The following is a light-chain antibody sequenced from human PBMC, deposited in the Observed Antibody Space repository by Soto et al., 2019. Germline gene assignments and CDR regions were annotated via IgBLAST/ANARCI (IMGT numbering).Light chain of an antibody. CDR1: SSNIGSNT. CDR3: AAWDDSLNGL. CDR2: SNN. Sequence: QSLLTQPPSASGTPGQRVTISCSGSSSNIGSNTVNWYQQLPGTAPKLLIYSNNQRPSGVPDRFSGSKSGTSASLAISGLQSEDEADYYCAAWDDSLNGLFGTGTKLTVL. V-gene: IGLV1-44*01. J-gene: IGLJ1*01.